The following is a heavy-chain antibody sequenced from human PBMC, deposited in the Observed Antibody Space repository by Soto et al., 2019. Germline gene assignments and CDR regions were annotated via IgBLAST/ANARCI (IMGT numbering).Heavy chain of an antibody. V-gene: IGHV4-34*01. CDR3: ARGIVGAIYGMDV. CDR1: GGSFSGYY. CDR2: INHSGST. J-gene: IGHJ6*02. D-gene: IGHD1-26*01. Sequence: QVQLQQWGAGLLKPSETLSLTCAVYGGSFSGYYWSWIRQPPGKGLEWIGEINHSGSTNYNPSLKSRVTISVDTSKNQFSLKLSSVTAADTAVYYWARGIVGAIYGMDVWGQGNTFTVS.